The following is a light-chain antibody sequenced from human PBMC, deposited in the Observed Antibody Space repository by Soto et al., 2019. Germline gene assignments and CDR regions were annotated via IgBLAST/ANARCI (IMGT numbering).Light chain of an antibody. V-gene: IGKV3-15*01. CDR2: TAS. Sequence: EVVITQSPGTLSVSPGERATLSCRASQSVDHSLAWYQEKPGQAPRLLIYTASTRATGVPARFSGGGSGTEFTLTISILQSEDFAVYYCQQFHRWPITFGQGTRLEI. J-gene: IGKJ5*01. CDR1: QSVDHS. CDR3: QQFHRWPIT.